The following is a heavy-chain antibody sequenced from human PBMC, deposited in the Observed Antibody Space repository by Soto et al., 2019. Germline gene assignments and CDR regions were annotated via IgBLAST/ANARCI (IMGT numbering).Heavy chain of an antibody. CDR3: ARDSREPRAYYYYGMDV. J-gene: IGHJ6*02. Sequence: SVKVSCKASGGTFSGYAISWVRQAPGQGLEWMGGIIPIFGTANYAQKFQGRVTITADKSTSTAYVELSSLRSEDTAVYYCARDSREPRAYYYYGMDVWGQGTTVTVSS. D-gene: IGHD1-1*01. CDR1: GGTFSGYA. V-gene: IGHV1-69*06. CDR2: IIPIFGTA.